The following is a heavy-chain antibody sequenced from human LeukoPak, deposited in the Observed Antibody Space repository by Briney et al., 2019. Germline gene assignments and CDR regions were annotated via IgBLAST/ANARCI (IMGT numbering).Heavy chain of an antibody. CDR2: IYWDDDK. CDR3: AHLAYCGGDCYTDLYYFDY. V-gene: IGHV2-5*02. CDR1: GFSLSTSGVG. D-gene: IGHD2-21*02. J-gene: IGHJ4*02. Sequence: SGPTLVKPTQTLTLTCTFFGFSLSTSGVGVGWIRQPPGKALEWLALIYWDDDKRYSPSLKSRLTITKDTSKNQVVLTMTNMDPVDTATYYCAHLAYCGGDCYTDLYYFDYWGQGTLVTVSS.